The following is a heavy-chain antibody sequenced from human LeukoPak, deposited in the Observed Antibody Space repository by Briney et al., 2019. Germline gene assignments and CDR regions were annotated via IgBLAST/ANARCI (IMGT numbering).Heavy chain of an antibody. D-gene: IGHD6-13*01. Sequence: GGSLRLSCSASGFTFTTYGMNWVRQAPGKGLEGVSGIVGSGTRTYYAAYVTGRFTISRENSKNTLYLQMNSLRDEDTALYYCAKDLGSSWSTFDYWGQGTLVTVSS. CDR1: GFTFTTYG. J-gene: IGHJ4*02. V-gene: IGHV3-23*01. CDR3: AKDLGSSWSTFDY. CDR2: IVGSGTRT.